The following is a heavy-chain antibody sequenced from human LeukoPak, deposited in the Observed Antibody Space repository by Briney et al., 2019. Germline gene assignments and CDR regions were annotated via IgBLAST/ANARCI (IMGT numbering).Heavy chain of an antibody. D-gene: IGHD2-21*01. Sequence: GGSLRLSCAASGFTFSSYSMNWVRQAPGKGLEWVSSISSSSSYIYYADSVKGRFTISRDNAKNSLYLQMNSLRAEDTAVYYCARDLILPAPVDPWGQGTLVTVSS. CDR1: GFTFSSYS. CDR3: ARDLILPAPVDP. CDR2: ISSSSSYI. J-gene: IGHJ5*02. V-gene: IGHV3-21*01.